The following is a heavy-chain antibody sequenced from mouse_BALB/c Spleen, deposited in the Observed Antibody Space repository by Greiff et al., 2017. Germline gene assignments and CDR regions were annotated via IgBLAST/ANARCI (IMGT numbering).Heavy chain of an antibody. V-gene: IGHV3-2*02. Sequence: VQLQQSGPGLVKPSQSLSLTCTVTGYSITSDYAWNWIRQFPGNKLEWMGYISYSGSTSYNPSLKSRISITRDTSKNQFFLQLNSVTTEDTATYYCARGYGWYFDVWGAGTTVTVSS. CDR3: ARGYGWYFDV. D-gene: IGHD2-14*01. CDR1: GYSITSDYA. J-gene: IGHJ1*01. CDR2: ISYSGST.